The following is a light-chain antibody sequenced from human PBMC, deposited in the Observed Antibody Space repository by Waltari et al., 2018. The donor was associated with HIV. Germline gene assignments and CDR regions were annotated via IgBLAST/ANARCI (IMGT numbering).Light chain of an antibody. Sequence: DILLTQSPSFLSASVGDRVTISCRANQGIRYYLAWYQQRPGRAPKLLIFSASFLQDGVPSRFSASGSGTQFTLTINILQPEDFATYYCQQQNTYPLTFGPGT. CDR2: SAS. V-gene: IGKV1-9*01. CDR1: QGIRYY. J-gene: IGKJ3*01. CDR3: QQQNTYPLT.